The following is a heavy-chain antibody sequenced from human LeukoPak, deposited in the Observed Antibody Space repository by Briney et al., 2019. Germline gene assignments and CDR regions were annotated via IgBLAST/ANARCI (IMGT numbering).Heavy chain of an antibody. CDR1: GFTFSSYS. D-gene: IGHD1-20*01. V-gene: IGHV3-21*01. CDR2: ISSSSSYI. CDR3: VPLNWNPPGDFDR. Sequence: GGSLRLSCAASGFTFSSYSMNWVRQAPGKGLEWVSSISSSSSYIYYADSVKGRFTISRDNAKNSLYLQMNSLRVEDTAVYYCVPLNWNPPGDFDRWGQGTLVTVSS. J-gene: IGHJ4*02.